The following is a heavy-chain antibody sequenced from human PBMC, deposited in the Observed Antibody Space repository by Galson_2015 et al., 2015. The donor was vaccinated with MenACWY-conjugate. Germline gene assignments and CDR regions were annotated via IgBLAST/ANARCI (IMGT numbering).Heavy chain of an antibody. J-gene: IGHJ4*02. CDR2: IYWDDDK. CDR1: GFSLSTSGVG. Sequence: PALVKPTQTLTLTCTFSGFSLSTSGVGVGWIRQPPRKALEWLALIYWDDDKRYSPSLRSRLTIIKDTSKNHVVLTMTNMDPVDTATYYCSRTGATPGDYWGQGTLVTVSS. CDR3: SRTGATPGDY. V-gene: IGHV2-5*02. D-gene: IGHD2-15*01.